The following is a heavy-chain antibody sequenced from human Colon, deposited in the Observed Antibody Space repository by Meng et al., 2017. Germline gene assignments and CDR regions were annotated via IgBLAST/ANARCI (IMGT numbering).Heavy chain of an antibody. CDR3: ARDKGTTSCDT. J-gene: IGHJ4*02. CDR2: IWSDGNQE. D-gene: IGHD2/OR15-2a*01. CDR1: GIAFTRPG. V-gene: IGHV3-33*01. Sequence: QLGEAGGGVVQPGRSLGPSCAASGIAFTRPGMHWVRQGPGKGLEWVAMIWSDGNQEYYADSVKGRFTVSRDNSNNMLYLQMDRLKVEDTALYYCARDKGTTSCDTWGQGTLVTVSS.